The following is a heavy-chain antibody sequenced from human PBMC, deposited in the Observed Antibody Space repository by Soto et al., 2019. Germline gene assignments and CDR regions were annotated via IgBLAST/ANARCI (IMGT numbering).Heavy chain of an antibody. Sequence: ASVKVSCKASGYTFTNDYMHWVRQPPGQRLERMGIINPGNGTTSYAQKFQGRVTMTRDTSASTAYMELSSLRSEDTAVYYCARFHSKFSGYDYPFDYWGQGTLVTVSS. V-gene: IGHV1-46*01. CDR2: INPGNGTT. J-gene: IGHJ4*02. CDR3: ARFHSKFSGYDYPFDY. D-gene: IGHD5-12*01. CDR1: GYTFTNDY.